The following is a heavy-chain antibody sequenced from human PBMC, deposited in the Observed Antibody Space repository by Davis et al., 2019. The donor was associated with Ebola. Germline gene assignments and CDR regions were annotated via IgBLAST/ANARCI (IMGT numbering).Heavy chain of an antibody. D-gene: IGHD2-2*01. CDR2: ISNDGQDI. CDR1: GFTFSNAW. Sequence: GGSLRLSCAASGFTFSNAWMSWVRQAPGKGLEWVAVISNDGQDISYADSVKGRFTISRDNSKNTVSLQMDSLRRDDTALYFCAKEVVPLSAAMKGFESWGQGTQVTVAS. V-gene: IGHV3-30*18. CDR3: AKEVVPLSAAMKGFES. J-gene: IGHJ4*02.